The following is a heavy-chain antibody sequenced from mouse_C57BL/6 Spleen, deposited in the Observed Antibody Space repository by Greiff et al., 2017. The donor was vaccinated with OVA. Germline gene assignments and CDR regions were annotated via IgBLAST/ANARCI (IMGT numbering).Heavy chain of an antibody. V-gene: IGHV6-3*01. D-gene: IGHD2-2*01. J-gene: IGHJ4*01. CDR1: GFTFSNYW. CDR3: TGLWLRRRDYYAMDY. CDR2: IRLKSDNYAT. Sequence: EVKLMESGGGLVQPGGSMKLSCVASGFTFSNYWMNWVRQSPEKGLEWVAQIRLKSDNYATHYAESVKGRFTISRDDSKSSVYLQMNNLRAEDTGIYYCTGLWLRRRDYYAMDYWGQGTSVTVSS.